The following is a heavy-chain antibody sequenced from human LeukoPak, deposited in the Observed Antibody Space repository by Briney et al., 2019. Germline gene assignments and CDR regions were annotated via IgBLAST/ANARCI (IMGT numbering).Heavy chain of an antibody. D-gene: IGHD1-1*01. J-gene: IGHJ4*02. Sequence: GASVKVSCKASGYTFTSYAMNWVRQAPGQGLEWMGWINTNTGNPTYAQGFTGRFVFSLDTSVSTAYLQISSLKAEDTAVYYCAREVRGNPYTVKAFDYWGQGTLVTVSS. CDR3: AREVRGNPYTVKAFDY. CDR1: GYTFTSYA. CDR2: INTNTGNP. V-gene: IGHV7-4-1*02.